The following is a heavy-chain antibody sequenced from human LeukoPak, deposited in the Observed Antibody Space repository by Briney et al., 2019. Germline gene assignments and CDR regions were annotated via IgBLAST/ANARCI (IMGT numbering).Heavy chain of an antibody. V-gene: IGHV3-64*01. Sequence: GGSLRLSCAASGFDFSTYAMHWVRLTPGKGLEFVSAISKSGDDTSYGNDVKGRFTISRDNIKNTVDLEMGSLRVDDTGIYYCARIPEYWGQGTVVTVTS. J-gene: IGHJ1*01. CDR2: ISKSGDDT. CDR1: GFDFSTYA. D-gene: IGHD2-2*01. CDR3: ARIPEY.